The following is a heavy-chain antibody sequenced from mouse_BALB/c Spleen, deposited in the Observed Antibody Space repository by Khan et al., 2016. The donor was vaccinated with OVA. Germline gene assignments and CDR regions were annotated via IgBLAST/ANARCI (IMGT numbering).Heavy chain of an antibody. CDR3: VRDGAYHRNDGWFAY. J-gene: IGHJ3*01. V-gene: IGHV1-4*01. CDR2: INPSNGYT. CDR1: GYTFTSYT. Sequence: QVQLKQSGAELARPGASVKMSCKASGYTFTSYTIHWIKVRPGQGLEWIGFINPSNGYTNYNQKFKDKATLTADKSSTTVHMQLSSLTSADSAVYNGVRDGAYHRNDGWFAYWGQGTLVTVSA. D-gene: IGHD2-14*01.